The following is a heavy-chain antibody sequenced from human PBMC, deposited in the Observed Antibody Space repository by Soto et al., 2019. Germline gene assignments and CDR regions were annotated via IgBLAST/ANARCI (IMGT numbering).Heavy chain of an antibody. J-gene: IGHJ4*01. CDR1: GASVCIGSDA. CDR2: IHYSGST. CDR3: APREGDSSWIDH. V-gene: IGHV4-61*01. D-gene: IGHD6-6*01. Sequence: PSDRLSLACTVCGASVCIGSDAGSLIRQPPGKGLEWIGYIHYSGSTNYYPSLKSRVTISVGTSKNQFSLKLRSVTAADTAVYYCAPREGDSSWIDHCGQATLATAAS.